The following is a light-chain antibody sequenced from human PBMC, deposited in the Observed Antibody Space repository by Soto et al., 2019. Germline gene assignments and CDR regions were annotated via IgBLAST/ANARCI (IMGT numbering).Light chain of an antibody. J-gene: IGKJ2*01. Sequence: EIVMPKSPATLSVSPGERATLSCRASQSVSSNLAWYQQQPGQAPRLLIYGASTRATGIPARFSGSGSGTEFTLTISSRQTKDFAVNYLHQYNNWLMYTLGQVTKLEIK. CDR3: HQYNNWLMYT. CDR1: QSVSSN. CDR2: GAS. V-gene: IGKV3-15*01.